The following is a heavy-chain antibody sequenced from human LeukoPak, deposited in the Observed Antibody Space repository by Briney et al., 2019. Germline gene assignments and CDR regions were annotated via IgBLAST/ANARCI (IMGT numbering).Heavy chain of an antibody. CDR3: AKIRRQLVPFDY. Sequence: GGSLRLPCAASGFTFSSSAMSWVRQAPGKGLEWVSVTSDSGGSTYYADSVKGRFTISRDNSKNTLYLQMNSLRAEDTAVYYCAKIRRQLVPFDYWGQGTLVTVSS. D-gene: IGHD6-13*01. J-gene: IGHJ4*02. CDR1: GFTFSSSA. CDR2: TSDSGGST. V-gene: IGHV3-23*01.